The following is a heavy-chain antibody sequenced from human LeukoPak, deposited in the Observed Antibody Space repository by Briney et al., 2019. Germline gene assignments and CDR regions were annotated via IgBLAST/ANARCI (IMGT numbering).Heavy chain of an antibody. Sequence: GGSLRLSCAASGFTFSSYSMNWVRQAPGKGPGWVSSISSSSSYIYYADSVKGRFTMSRDNAKNSLYLQMNSLRAEDTAGYYCARVAGAGFDSWGQGTLVTVSS. D-gene: IGHD6-13*01. CDR3: ARVAGAGFDS. CDR2: ISSSSSYI. CDR1: GFTFSSYS. V-gene: IGHV3-21*01. J-gene: IGHJ4*02.